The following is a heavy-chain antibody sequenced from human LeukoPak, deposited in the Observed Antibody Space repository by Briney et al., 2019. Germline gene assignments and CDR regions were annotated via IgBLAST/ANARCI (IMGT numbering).Heavy chain of an antibody. V-gene: IGHV4-38-2*02. J-gene: IGHJ4*02. CDR3: ARETSLAGFASGLGFNY. CDR2: IYHSGST. CDR1: GYSISSGYY. D-gene: IGHD6-19*01. Sequence: SETLSLTCTVSGYSISSGYYWGWIRQSPGKGLEWIGSIYHSGSTYYNPSLKSRVTMSVDTSKNHFSLKLTSVTAADTATYYCARETSLAGFASGLGFNYWGQGILVTVSS.